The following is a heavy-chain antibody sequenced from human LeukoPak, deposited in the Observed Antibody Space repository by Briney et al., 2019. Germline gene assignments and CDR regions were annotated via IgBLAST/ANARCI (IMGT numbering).Heavy chain of an antibody. Sequence: ASVKVSCKASGYTFTGYYMHWVRQAPGQGLESMGWINPNSGGTNYAQKFQGRVTMTRDTSISTAYMELSRLRSDDTAVYYCATLSITIFGVVPPDAFDIWGQGTMVTVSS. CDR1: GYTFTGYY. D-gene: IGHD3-3*01. V-gene: IGHV1-2*02. CDR2: INPNSGGT. J-gene: IGHJ3*02. CDR3: ATLSITIFGVVPPDAFDI.